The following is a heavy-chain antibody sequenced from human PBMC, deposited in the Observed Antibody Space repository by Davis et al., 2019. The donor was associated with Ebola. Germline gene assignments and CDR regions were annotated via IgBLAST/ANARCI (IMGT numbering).Heavy chain of an antibody. Sequence: PGGSLRLSCAPSGFSVRNYGMHWVRQAPGKGLEWVALIWADERSKDYVDSVRGRFTISRDNAKNTLFLQMNSLRADDTAVYYCARDVAGRAGYWGQGTLVTVSS. CDR2: IWADERSK. CDR1: GFSVRNYG. CDR3: ARDVAGRAGY. J-gene: IGHJ4*02. D-gene: IGHD1-14*01. V-gene: IGHV3-33*01.